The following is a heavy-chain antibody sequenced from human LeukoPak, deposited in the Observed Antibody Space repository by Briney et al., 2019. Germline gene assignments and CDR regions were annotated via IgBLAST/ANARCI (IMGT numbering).Heavy chain of an antibody. J-gene: IGHJ4*02. CDR2: INPNSGVT. Sequence: ASVNVSCKASGYTFTRYGISWVRQAPGQGLEWMGWINPNSGVTNYAQKFQGRVTMTRDTPITTAFMELSRLRSDDTAVYYCARVLRRDGYNRYFDYWGQGTLVTVSS. CDR3: ARVLRRDGYNRYFDY. D-gene: IGHD5-24*01. V-gene: IGHV1-2*02. CDR1: GYTFTRYG.